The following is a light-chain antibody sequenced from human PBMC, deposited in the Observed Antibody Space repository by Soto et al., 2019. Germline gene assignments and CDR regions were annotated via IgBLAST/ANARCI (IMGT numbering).Light chain of an antibody. CDR3: SSYTSSSTLV. Sequence: QSALGQTASVSGSPGQSITISCTGTSSDVGGYNYVSWYQQHPGKAPKLMIYEVSNRPSGVSNRFSGSKSGNTASLTISGLQAEDEADYYCSSYTSSSTLVFGTGTKVTVL. CDR2: EVS. V-gene: IGLV2-14*01. CDR1: SSDVGGYNY. J-gene: IGLJ1*01.